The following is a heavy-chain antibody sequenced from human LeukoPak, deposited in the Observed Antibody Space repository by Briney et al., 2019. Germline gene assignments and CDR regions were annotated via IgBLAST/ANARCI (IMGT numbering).Heavy chain of an antibody. CDR2: INPNSGGT. J-gene: IGHJ5*02. CDR1: GYPFTGYY. V-gene: IGHV1-2*02. CDR3: ASADIVVVPAVRRFDP. Sequence: ASVKVSCKASGYPFTGYYMHWVRQAPGQGLEWMGWINPNSGGTNYAQKFQGRVTMTRDTSISTAYMELSRLRSDDTAVYYCASADIVVVPAVRRFDPWGQGTLVTVSS. D-gene: IGHD2-2*01.